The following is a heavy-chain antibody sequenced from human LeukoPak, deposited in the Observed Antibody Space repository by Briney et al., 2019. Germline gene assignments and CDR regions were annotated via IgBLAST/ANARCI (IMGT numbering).Heavy chain of an antibody. CDR2: IIPIFGTA. J-gene: IGHJ4*02. V-gene: IGHV1-69*05. D-gene: IGHD3-22*01. CDR3: ARGVYDSSGYYHAYYFDY. CDR1: GGTFSSYA. Sequence: SVKVSCKASGGTFSSYAISWVRQAPGQGLEWMGGIIPIFGTANYAQKFQGRVTITTDESTSTAYMELSSLRSEDTAVYYCARGVYDSSGYYHAYYFDYWGQGTLVTASS.